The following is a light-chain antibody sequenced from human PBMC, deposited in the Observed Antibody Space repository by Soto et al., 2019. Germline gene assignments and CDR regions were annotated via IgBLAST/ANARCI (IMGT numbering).Light chain of an antibody. J-gene: IGKJ5*01. CDR3: QQYDNLLLIT. CDR2: DAS. V-gene: IGKV1-33*01. CDR1: QDISNY. Sequence: DIQMTQSPSSLSASVGDRVTITCQASQDISNYLNWYQQKPGKAPKLLIYDASNLETGVPSRFSGSGSGTDFTFTISSLQAEDIATYYCQQYDNLLLITFGQGTRLEIK.